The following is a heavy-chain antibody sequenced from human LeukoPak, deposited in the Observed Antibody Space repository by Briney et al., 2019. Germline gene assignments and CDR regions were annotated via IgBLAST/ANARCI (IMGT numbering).Heavy chain of an antibody. D-gene: IGHD3-10*01. CDR2: ISSSSTI. V-gene: IGHV3-69-1*02. J-gene: IGHJ4*02. CDR1: GFTFSDYY. Sequence: GGSLRLSCAASGFTFSDYYMNWVPQAPGKGLEWVSSISSSSTIYYADSVKGRFTISRDNAKNSLYLQMNSLRAEDTAVYYCARVNVLLWFGESLDYWGQGTLVTVSS. CDR3: ARVNVLLWFGESLDY.